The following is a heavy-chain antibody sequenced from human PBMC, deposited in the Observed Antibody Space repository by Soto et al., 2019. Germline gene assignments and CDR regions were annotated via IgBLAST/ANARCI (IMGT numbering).Heavy chain of an antibody. CDR3: ARDSKYYGSGTSPPYYYGMDV. CDR1: GGSISSGGYY. D-gene: IGHD3-10*01. CDR2: IYYSGST. J-gene: IGHJ6*02. V-gene: IGHV4-31*03. Sequence: SETLSLTCTVSGGSISSGGYYWSSIRQHPGKGLEWIGYIYYSGSTYYNPSLKSRVTISVDTSKNQFSLKLSSVTAADTAVYYCARDSKYYGSGTSPPYYYGMDVWGQGTTVTVSS.